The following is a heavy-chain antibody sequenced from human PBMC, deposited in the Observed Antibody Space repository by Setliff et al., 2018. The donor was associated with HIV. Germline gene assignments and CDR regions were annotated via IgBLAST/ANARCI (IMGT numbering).Heavy chain of an antibody. Sequence: SETLSLTCTVSGGSISSYYWSWIRQPPGKGLEWIGYVYHSESTYYNPSLKSRVTISVDTSKNQFSLKLSSVIAADPAVYYGARRPYSSGWYLDYWGQGTLVTVS. CDR2: VYHSEST. D-gene: IGHD6-19*01. CDR1: GGSISSYY. V-gene: IGHV4-59*08. J-gene: IGHJ4*02. CDR3: ARRPYSSGWYLDY.